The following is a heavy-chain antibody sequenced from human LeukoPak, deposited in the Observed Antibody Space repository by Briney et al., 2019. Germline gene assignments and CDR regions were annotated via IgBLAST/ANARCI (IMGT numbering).Heavy chain of an antibody. D-gene: IGHD6-19*01. Sequence: SGGSLRLSCAASGFTFGSYEMNWVRQAPGKGLEWVSYISSSGSTIYYADSVKGRFTISRDNAKNSLYLQMNSLRAEDTAVYYCAREVGIGVAGTYRLDYWGQGTLVTVSS. J-gene: IGHJ4*02. V-gene: IGHV3-48*03. CDR3: AREVGIGVAGTYRLDY. CDR1: GFTFGSYE. CDR2: ISSSGSTI.